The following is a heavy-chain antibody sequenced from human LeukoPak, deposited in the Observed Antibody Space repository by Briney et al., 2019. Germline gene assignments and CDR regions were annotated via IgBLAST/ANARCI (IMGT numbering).Heavy chain of an antibody. Sequence: GGSLRLSCAASGFTVSSNYMIWVRQAPGKGLEWVSLIYSGGSTYYPDSVKGRFTISRDNSKNTLYLQMNSLRAEDTAMYYCASPLKLYYYYGMDVWGQGTTVTVSS. CDR3: ASPLKLYYYYGMDV. J-gene: IGHJ6*02. CDR2: IYSGGST. V-gene: IGHV3-53*01. D-gene: IGHD1-26*01. CDR1: GFTVSSNY.